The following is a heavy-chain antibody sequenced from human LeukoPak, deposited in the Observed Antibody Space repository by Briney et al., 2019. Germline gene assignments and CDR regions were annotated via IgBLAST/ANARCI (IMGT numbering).Heavy chain of an antibody. V-gene: IGHV4-59*01. D-gene: IGHD5-24*01. CDR3: ASSRATMFFES. J-gene: IGHJ4*02. CDR1: GGSMSSYY. Sequence: SETLSLTCSVSGGSMSSYYWSWIRQPPGKGLEWIGYIYYSGSTDYNPSLKSRVTISVDMSKNQVSLKVTSVTAADTAVYYCASSRATMFFESWGQGTLVTVSS. CDR2: IYYSGST.